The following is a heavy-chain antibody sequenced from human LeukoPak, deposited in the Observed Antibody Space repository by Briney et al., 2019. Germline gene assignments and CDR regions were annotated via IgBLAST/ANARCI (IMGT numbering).Heavy chain of an antibody. J-gene: IGHJ4*02. CDR3: ARDRAAADSFDY. CDR2: ISAYNGNT. V-gene: IGHV1-18*01. D-gene: IGHD6-13*01. Sequence: ASAKVSCKASGYTFTSYGISGVRQAPGQGREWMGWISAYNGNTNYAQKLQGRVTMTTDTSTSTAYMELRSLRSDDTAVYYCARDRAAADSFDYWGQGTLVTVSS. CDR1: GYTFTSYG.